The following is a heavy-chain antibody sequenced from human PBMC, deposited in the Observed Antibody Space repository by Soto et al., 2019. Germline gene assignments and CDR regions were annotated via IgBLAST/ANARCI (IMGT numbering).Heavy chain of an antibody. CDR2: ISPGDSDT. CDR3: ARIEVTYYYGSGSYYFDY. CDR1: GESFTSYW. Sequence: PGAALTISCQGSGESFTSYWFCWERQMPGKGLEWMGIISPGDSDTRYSPSFQGQVTISADKSISTAYLQWSSLKASDTARYYCARIEVTYYYGSGSYYFDYWGQGTLVTVS. J-gene: IGHJ4*02. V-gene: IGHV5-51*01. D-gene: IGHD3-10*01.